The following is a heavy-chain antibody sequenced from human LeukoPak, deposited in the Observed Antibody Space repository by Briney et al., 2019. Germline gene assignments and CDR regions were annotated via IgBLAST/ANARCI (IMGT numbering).Heavy chain of an antibody. CDR2: IYYTGSI. D-gene: IGHD3-10*01. J-gene: IGHJ4*02. V-gene: IGHV4-59*01. CDR1: GFTFSDYY. CDR3: ASSEKYGSGSYDY. Sequence: KPGGSLRLSCAASGFTFSDYYMSWIRQPPGKGLEWIGYIYYTGSINYNPSLKSRVTISVDTSKTQFSLRLSSVTTADTAVYYCASSEKYGSGSYDYWGQGTLVTVSS.